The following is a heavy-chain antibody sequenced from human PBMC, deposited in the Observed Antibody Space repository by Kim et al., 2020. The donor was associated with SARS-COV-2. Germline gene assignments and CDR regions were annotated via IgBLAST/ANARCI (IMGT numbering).Heavy chain of an antibody. D-gene: IGHD3-16*01. CDR1: GGSISFYY. CDR3: ARHLGGQYLYGLDV. Sequence: SETLSLTCSVSGGSISFYYWSWIRQPPGKGLEWIGYMSFTGTASYSPSLKGRVTMSVDTSHNHFSLSLSSLTAADTAVYYCARHLGGQYLYGLDVWGQGTTVTVPS. CDR2: MSFTGTA. V-gene: IGHV4-59*08. J-gene: IGHJ6*02.